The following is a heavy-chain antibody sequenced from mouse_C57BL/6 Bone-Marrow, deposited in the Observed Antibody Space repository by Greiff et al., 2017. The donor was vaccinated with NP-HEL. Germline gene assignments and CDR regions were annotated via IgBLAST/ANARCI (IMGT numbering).Heavy chain of an antibody. V-gene: IGHV1-76*01. Sequence: VQLQQSGAELVRPGASVKLSCKASGYTFTDSYINWVKQRPGQGLEWIARIYPGSGNTYYNEKFKGKATLTAEKSSSTAYMQLSSLTSEDSAVYFCAIYYRGAMDYWGQGTSVTVSS. D-gene: IGHD2-14*01. J-gene: IGHJ4*01. CDR2: IYPGSGNT. CDR3: AIYYRGAMDY. CDR1: GYTFTDSY.